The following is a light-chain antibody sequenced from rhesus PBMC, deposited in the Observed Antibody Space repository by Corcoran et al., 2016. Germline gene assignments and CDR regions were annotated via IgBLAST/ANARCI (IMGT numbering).Light chain of an antibody. CDR2: AVS. CDR1: QNTYSN. Sequence: DIQMTQSPSALSASVGDRVTISCRASQNTYSNLAWYQQKPGKAPKLLIYAVSSLQTGIPSRFSGSVSGADFTLTISSLQPEDSATYYCQHYYDNTLTFGGGTKVEIK. CDR3: QHYYDNTLT. V-gene: IGKV1S8*01. J-gene: IGKJ4*01.